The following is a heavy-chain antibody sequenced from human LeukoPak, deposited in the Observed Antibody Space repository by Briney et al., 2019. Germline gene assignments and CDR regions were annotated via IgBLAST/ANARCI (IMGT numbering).Heavy chain of an antibody. D-gene: IGHD3-22*01. V-gene: IGHV4-39*01. CDR3: ARLLRSSWYGL. J-gene: IGHJ5*02. CDR1: GGSISSYH. CDR2: IYYSGST. Sequence: SETLSLTCTVSGGSISSYHWSWFRQPPGKGLEWIGSIYYSGSTYYNPSLKSRVTISVDTSKNQFSLKLSSVTAADTAVYYCARLLRSSWYGLWGQGTLVTVSS.